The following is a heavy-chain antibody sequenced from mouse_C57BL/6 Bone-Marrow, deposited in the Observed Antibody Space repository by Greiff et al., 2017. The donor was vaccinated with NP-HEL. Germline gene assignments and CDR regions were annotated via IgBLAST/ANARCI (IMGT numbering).Heavy chain of an antibody. CDR1: GYAFSSSW. V-gene: IGHV1-82*01. D-gene: IGHD2-1*01. CDR2: IYPGDGDT. CDR3: AREVYYGNSFAY. Sequence: ESGPELVKPGASVKISCKASGYAFSSSWMNWVKQRPGKGLEWIGRIYPGDGDTNYNGKFKGKATLAADKSSSTAYMHLSSLTSEDSAVYFCAREVYYGNSFAYWGQGTLVTVSA. J-gene: IGHJ3*01.